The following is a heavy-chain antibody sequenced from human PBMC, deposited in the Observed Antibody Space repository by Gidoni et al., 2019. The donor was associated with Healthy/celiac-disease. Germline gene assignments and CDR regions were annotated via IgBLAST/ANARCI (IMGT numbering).Heavy chain of an antibody. V-gene: IGHV3-30*18. CDR2: ISYDGSNK. Sequence: QVQLVESGGGVVQPVRSLRLSCPASGCTVRSSGMHWARQAPGKGLEWGAGISYDGSNKYYADSVKGRFNISRDNSKNTLYLQMNSLRAEDTAVYYCAKGGAYSSSWYYFDYWGQGTLVTVSS. CDR3: AKGGAYSSSWYYFDY. D-gene: IGHD6-13*01. CDR1: GCTVRSSG. J-gene: IGHJ4*02.